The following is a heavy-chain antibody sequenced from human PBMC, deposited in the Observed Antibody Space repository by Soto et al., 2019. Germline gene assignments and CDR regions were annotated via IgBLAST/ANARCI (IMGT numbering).Heavy chain of an antibody. Sequence: GESLKISCAASGFTFSSYAMAWVRQAPGKGLQWVSGISGSAISTFYADSVKGRFTISRDNSKNTLYLQMNSLRAEDTAVYYCAKHIVATMYFDYWGQGTLVTVSS. V-gene: IGHV3-23*01. CDR2: ISGSAIST. CDR1: GFTFSSYA. D-gene: IGHD2-15*01. CDR3: AKHIVATMYFDY. J-gene: IGHJ4*02.